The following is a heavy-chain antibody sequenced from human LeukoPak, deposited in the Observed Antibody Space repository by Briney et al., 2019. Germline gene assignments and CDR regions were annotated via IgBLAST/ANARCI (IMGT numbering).Heavy chain of an antibody. Sequence: SETLSLTCTVSGGSISSYYWSWIRQPAGKGLEWIGRIYTSGSTNYNPSLKSRVTISVDKSKNQFSLKLSSVTAADTAVYYCAKASIAAAGWFDPWSQGTLVTVSS. D-gene: IGHD6-13*01. J-gene: IGHJ5*02. CDR2: IYTSGST. CDR3: AKASIAAAGWFDP. CDR1: GGSISSYY. V-gene: IGHV4-4*07.